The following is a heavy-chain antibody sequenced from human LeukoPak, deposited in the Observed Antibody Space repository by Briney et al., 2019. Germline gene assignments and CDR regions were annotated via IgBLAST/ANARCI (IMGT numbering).Heavy chain of an antibody. D-gene: IGHD3-22*01. Sequence: GGSLRLSCAASEFTFSTYWMSWVRQAPGKGLEWVADIKQDGSEKYCVDSVKGRFTISRQNAKNSLFLQMNSLRAEDTAVYYCARSTYQWNFYDSSGYNPFDYWGQGTLVTVSS. V-gene: IGHV3-7*01. CDR3: ARSTYQWNFYDSSGYNPFDY. J-gene: IGHJ4*02. CDR1: EFTFSTYW. CDR2: IKQDGSEK.